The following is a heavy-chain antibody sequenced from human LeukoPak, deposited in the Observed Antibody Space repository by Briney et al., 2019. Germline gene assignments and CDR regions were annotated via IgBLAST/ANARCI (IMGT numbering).Heavy chain of an antibody. CDR1: GFTFSSYS. J-gene: IGHJ4*02. Sequence: GSLRLSCAASGFTFSSYSMNWVRQAPGKGLEWVSYMNSFSDSTIYYSDSVRGRFTISRDNAKNSLYLQMNSLRVEDTAVYYCARVGKYYDVDYWGQGTLVTVSS. CDR3: ARVGKYYDVDY. V-gene: IGHV3-48*01. D-gene: IGHD3-3*01. CDR2: MNSFSDSTI.